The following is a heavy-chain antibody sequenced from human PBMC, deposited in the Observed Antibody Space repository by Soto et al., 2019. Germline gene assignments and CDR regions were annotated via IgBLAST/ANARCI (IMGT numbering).Heavy chain of an antibody. V-gene: IGHV4-34*01. D-gene: IGHD2-2*02. CDR1: GGSFSGYY. Sequence: PSETRSLTCAVYGGSFSGYYWSWIGQSPGKGREWIGEINQSGSTNYTASLKSRDTISVGTSKTQSSLKLSSVAAADTAVYYCARGRKSLDSDRSSNSCYTASDYWGQGTLVTVSS. CDR3: ARGRKSLDSDRSSNSCYTASDY. CDR2: INQSGST. J-gene: IGHJ4*02.